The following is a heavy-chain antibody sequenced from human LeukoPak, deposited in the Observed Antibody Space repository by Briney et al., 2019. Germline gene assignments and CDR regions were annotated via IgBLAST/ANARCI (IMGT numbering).Heavy chain of an antibody. V-gene: IGHV3-30*18. J-gene: IGHJ5*02. CDR1: GFTFSSYG. Sequence: GGSLRLSCAASGFTFSSYGMHWVRQAPGKGLEWVAVISYDGSNKYYADSVKGRFTISRDNSKNTLYLQMNSLRAEDTAVYYCAKENLVGGFDPWGQGTLVTVSS. CDR2: ISYDGSNK. CDR3: AKENLVGGFDP. D-gene: IGHD6-6*01.